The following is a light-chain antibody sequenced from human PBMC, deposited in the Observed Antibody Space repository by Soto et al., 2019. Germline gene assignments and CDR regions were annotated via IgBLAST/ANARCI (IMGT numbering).Light chain of an antibody. J-gene: IGKJ1*01. CDR3: QQYSSYWS. CDR1: QSIRSW. CDR2: DAS. Sequence: DIQMTQSPSTLSSSVGDRVTITCRASQSIRSWLAWYQQKPGKAPKLLIFDASSLESGVPSRFSGSGSGTDFTLTISSPQPDDFATYYCQQYSSYWSFGQGTKVDIK. V-gene: IGKV1-5*01.